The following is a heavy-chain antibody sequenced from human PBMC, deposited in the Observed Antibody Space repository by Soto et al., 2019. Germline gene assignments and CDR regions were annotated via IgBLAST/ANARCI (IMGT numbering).Heavy chain of an antibody. Sequence: SETLSLTCTVSNGSISPNYWSWIRQPPGKGLEWIGYIYFAETTTYNPSLKRRVNISLDATKNRYSLRLTSVTAADTAVYYCARLGAYFQALDSWGQGTRVTVS. CDR3: ARLGAYFQALDS. V-gene: IGHV4-59*08. CDR2: IYFAETT. J-gene: IGHJ4*02. CDR1: NGSISPNY. D-gene: IGHD3-16*01.